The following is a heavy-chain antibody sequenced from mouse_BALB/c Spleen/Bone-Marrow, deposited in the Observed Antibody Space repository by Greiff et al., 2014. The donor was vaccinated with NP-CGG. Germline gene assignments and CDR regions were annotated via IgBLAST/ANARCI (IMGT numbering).Heavy chain of an antibody. D-gene: IGHD2-3*01. V-gene: IGHV5-6-4*01. Sequence: DVKLVESGGGLVKPGGSLKLPCAASGFTFSSYTMSWVRQTPEKRLEWVATITSVGVYTYYPDSVKGRFTISRDNAKNTLYLQMSSLKSEDTAMYYCTRDLYDGYSYYAMDYWGRGTSVTVSS. J-gene: IGHJ4*01. CDR3: TRDLYDGYSYYAMDY. CDR1: GFTFSSYT. CDR2: ITSVGVYT.